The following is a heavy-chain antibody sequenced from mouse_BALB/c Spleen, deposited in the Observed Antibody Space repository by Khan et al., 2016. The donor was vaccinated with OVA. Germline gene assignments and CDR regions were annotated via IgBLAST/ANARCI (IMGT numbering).Heavy chain of an antibody. Sequence: QVQLKESGAELVRPGASVKLSCKASGYTFTRYWINWVKQRPGQGLEWIGNIYPSDSYTDYDQKLKDKATLTVDKSSSTAYMQLSSPTSEDSAVYYCTRHGSSYDAMDYWGQGTSVTVSS. CDR3: TRHGSSYDAMDY. J-gene: IGHJ4*01. CDR2: IYPSDSYT. D-gene: IGHD1-1*01. CDR1: GYTFTRYW. V-gene: IGHV1-69*02.